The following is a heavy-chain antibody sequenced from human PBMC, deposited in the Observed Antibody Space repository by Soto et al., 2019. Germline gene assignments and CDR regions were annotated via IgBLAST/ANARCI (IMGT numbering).Heavy chain of an antibody. V-gene: IGHV3-48*03. D-gene: IGHD6-19*01. Sequence: EVRLVESGGGLVQPGESLRLSCAASGFTFSSYEMNRVRQAPGKGLEWVAYISSRGTSIFYADSVKGRFSISRDNDNDSVSLLMNNLKVDDTAVYYCARDRGYNTGWYGGALDLWGQGTLVTVSS. CDR3: ARDRGYNTGWYGGALDL. J-gene: IGHJ4*02. CDR2: ISSRGTSI. CDR1: GFTFSSYE.